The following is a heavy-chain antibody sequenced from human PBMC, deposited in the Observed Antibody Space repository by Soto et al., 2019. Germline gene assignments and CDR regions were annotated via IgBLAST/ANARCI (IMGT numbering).Heavy chain of an antibody. CDR1: GFTFTSSA. J-gene: IGHJ6*01. CDR3: AEDLQGSDFYYGMDV. CDR2: IVVGSGNT. Sequence: AASVKVSCKASGFTFTSSAVQWVRQARGQRLEWIGWIVVGSGNTNYAQKFQERVTITRDMSTSTAYMELSSLRSEDTAVYYCAEDLQGSDFYYGMDVWGQGTTVTVSS. V-gene: IGHV1-58*01.